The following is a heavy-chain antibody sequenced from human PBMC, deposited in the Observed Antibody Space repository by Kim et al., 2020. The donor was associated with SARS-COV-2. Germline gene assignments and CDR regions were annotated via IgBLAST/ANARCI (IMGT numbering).Heavy chain of an antibody. Sequence: GGSLRLSCAASGFTFDDYAIQWVRQVPGKGLEWVSLISRDGGEIKYADSGKGRFTITRDNSKKSVYLQMNRLRSEDTTLYYCVRGQQWLIKNWGKGNQVTVSA. CDR2: ISRDGGEI. J-gene: IGHJ4*02. V-gene: IGHV3-43*02. CDR3: VRGQQWLIKN. D-gene: IGHD6-19*01. CDR1: GFTFDDYA.